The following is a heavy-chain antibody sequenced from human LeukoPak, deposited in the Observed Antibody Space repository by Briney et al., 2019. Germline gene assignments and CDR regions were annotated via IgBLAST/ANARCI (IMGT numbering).Heavy chain of an antibody. Sequence: GESLKISCKGSGYSFTSYLIGWVRPMPWESLEWMGIIYPGDSDTRYSPSFQGQVTISADKSISTAYLQWSSLKASDTAMYYCARRVSVGFDPWGQGTLVTVSS. V-gene: IGHV5-51*01. D-gene: IGHD6-19*01. CDR1: GYSFTSYL. CDR3: ARRVSVGFDP. CDR2: IYPGDSDT. J-gene: IGHJ5*02.